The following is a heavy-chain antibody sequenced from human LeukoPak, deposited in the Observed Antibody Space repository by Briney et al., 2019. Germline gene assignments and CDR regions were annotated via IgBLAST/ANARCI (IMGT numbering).Heavy chain of an antibody. CDR1: GYSISSGYY. J-gene: IGHJ6*03. CDR3: AGTYKYYYYYYMDV. D-gene: IGHD1-14*01. V-gene: IGHV4-61*01. CDR2: IYNSGST. Sequence: SETLSLTCTVSGYSISSGYYWGWIRQPPGKGLEWIGYIYNSGSTNYNPSLKSRVTISVDTSKNQFSLKLSSVTAADTAVYYCAGTYKYYYYYYMDVWGKGTTVTISS.